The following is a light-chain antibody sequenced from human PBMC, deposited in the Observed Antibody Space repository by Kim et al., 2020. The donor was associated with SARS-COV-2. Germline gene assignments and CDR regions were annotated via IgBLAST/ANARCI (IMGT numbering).Light chain of an antibody. CDR1: RPNLGNNR. CDR3: AGWDYNLNAGV. Sequence: VTIPCSGSRPNLGNNRVHWVQPVPGTGPEVLIYKNNQRPSGVPDRFSGSKSGTSASLGISGLQSEDGGDYYCAGWDYNLNAGVFGGGTQLTVL. J-gene: IGLJ3*02. V-gene: IGLV1-44*01. CDR2: KNN.